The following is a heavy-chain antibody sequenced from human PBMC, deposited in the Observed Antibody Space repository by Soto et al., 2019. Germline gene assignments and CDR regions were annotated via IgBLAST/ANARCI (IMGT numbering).Heavy chain of an antibody. CDR3: ARVDGYNYALDY. CDR1: GFTFSDYY. Sequence: GSLRLSCAASGFTFSDYYMSWIRQAPGKGLEWVSYISSSSSYTNYADSVKGRFTISRDNAKNSLYLQMNSLRAEDTAVYYCARVDGYNYALDYWGQGTLVTVSS. V-gene: IGHV3-11*06. J-gene: IGHJ4*02. D-gene: IGHD5-12*01. CDR2: ISSSSSYT.